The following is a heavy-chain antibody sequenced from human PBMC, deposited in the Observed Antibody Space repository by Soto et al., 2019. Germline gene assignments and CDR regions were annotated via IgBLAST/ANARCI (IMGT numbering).Heavy chain of an antibody. CDR1: GFTFSNYA. J-gene: IGHJ6*01. D-gene: IGHD3-16*01. CDR3: AQLGGVDYFYGMDV. CDR2: LSGSGRST. V-gene: IGHV3-23*01. Sequence: EVQLLDSGGGLVQPGKSLRLSCEASGFTFSNYAMSWVRQAPGQGLGWVSSLSGSGRSTYYADSVKGRFTISRDNSMNSLYLQMTSMRVEDTAIYYCAQLGGVDYFYGMDVWGQGATVTVSS.